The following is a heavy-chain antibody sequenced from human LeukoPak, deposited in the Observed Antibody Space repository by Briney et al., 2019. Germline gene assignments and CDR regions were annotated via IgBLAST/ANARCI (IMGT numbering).Heavy chain of an antibody. J-gene: IGHJ3*02. CDR3: ARDDNEEITFDI. V-gene: IGHV1-69*04. CDR2: IIPILGIA. D-gene: IGHD1-1*01. Sequence: ASVKVSCKASGGTFSSYAISWVRQAPGQGLEWMGRIIPILGIANYAQKFQGRVTITADKSTSTAHMELSSLRSEDTAVYYCARDDNEEITFDIWGQGTMVTVSS. CDR1: GGTFSSYA.